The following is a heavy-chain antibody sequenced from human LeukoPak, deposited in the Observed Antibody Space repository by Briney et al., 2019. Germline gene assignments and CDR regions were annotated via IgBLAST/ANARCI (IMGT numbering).Heavy chain of an antibody. CDR3: AVHGAGTTTFDI. V-gene: IGHV1-69*05. CDR2: IIPIFGTA. D-gene: IGHD1-7*01. J-gene: IGHJ3*02. CDR1: GGTFSSYA. Sequence: SVKVSCKASGGTFSSYAISWVRQAPGQGLEWMGRIIPIFGTANYAQKFQGRVTITTDESTSTAYMELCSLRSEDTAVYYCAVHGAGTTTFDIWGQGTMVTVSS.